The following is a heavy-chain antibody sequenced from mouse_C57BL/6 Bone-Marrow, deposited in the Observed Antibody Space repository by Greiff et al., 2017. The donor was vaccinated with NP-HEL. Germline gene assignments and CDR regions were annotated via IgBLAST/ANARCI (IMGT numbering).Heavy chain of an antibody. V-gene: IGHV1-75*01. CDR3: ARWSYYYDYVGFAD. CDR2: IFPVCSST. D-gene: IGHD2-4*01. Sequence: QVQLQHSGPELVKPGASVKISCKASGYTFTDYYMNWVKQRPGQGLEWIGCIFPVCSSTHYNHKFTGKATFTVYKSSSTAYMLLSSLTSEDSAVYFCARWSYYYDYVGFADWGQGTLVTVYA. CDR1: GYTFTDYY. J-gene: IGHJ3*01.